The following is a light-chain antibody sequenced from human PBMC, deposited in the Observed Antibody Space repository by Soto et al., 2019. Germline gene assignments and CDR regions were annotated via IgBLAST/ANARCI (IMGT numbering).Light chain of an antibody. CDR2: AAS. Sequence: DIQMTQSPSSVSASVGDRVTITCRASQGISSRLAWYQQKPGKAPNLLIYAASSLQSVVPSKFSGSGSETDFTLTIGSLQPEDFATYYCQQPNSFPLTFGGGTKVEIK. V-gene: IGKV1-12*01. J-gene: IGKJ4*01. CDR1: QGISSR. CDR3: QQPNSFPLT.